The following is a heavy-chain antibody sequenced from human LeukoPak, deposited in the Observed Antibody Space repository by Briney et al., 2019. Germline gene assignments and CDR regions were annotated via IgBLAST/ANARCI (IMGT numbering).Heavy chain of an antibody. CDR1: GFTFSTYG. CDR2: ISDDGNNK. Sequence: PGRSLGLSCAASGFTFSTYGMHWVRQAPGKGLEWVAVISDDGNNKLYGDSVKGRFTISRDNSKNTLYLQMNSLRAEDTAVYYCARSDVDMAAWGQGTLVTVSS. V-gene: IGHV3-30*03. D-gene: IGHD5-12*01. CDR3: ARSDVDMAA. J-gene: IGHJ5*02.